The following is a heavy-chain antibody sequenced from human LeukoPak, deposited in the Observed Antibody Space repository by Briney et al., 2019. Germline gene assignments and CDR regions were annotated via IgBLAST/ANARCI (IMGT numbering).Heavy chain of an antibody. J-gene: IGHJ4*02. CDR2: IYYSGRT. D-gene: IGHD1-26*01. Sequence: PSETLSLTCTVSGGSISSSSYYWAWIRQPPGKGLEWIGSIYYSGRTYYNPSLKSRVTISIYTSKNQFSLKLSSVPAADTAVYYCARGMGATREIFDYWGQGTLVTVSS. CDR1: GGSISSSSYY. CDR3: ARGMGATREIFDY. V-gene: IGHV4-39*01.